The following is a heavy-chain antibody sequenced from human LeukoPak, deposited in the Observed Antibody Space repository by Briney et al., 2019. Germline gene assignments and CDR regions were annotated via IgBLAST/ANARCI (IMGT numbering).Heavy chain of an antibody. CDR3: ARATAYQLPLDY. CDR1: GFTVSSNY. CDR2: IKQDGSEK. V-gene: IGHV3-7*01. D-gene: IGHD2-2*01. Sequence: GGSLRLSCAASGFTVSSNYMNWVRQAPGKGLEWVANIKQDGSEKYYVDSVKGRFTISRDNAKNSLYLQMNSLRAEDTAVYYCARATAYQLPLDYWGQGTLVTVSS. J-gene: IGHJ4*02.